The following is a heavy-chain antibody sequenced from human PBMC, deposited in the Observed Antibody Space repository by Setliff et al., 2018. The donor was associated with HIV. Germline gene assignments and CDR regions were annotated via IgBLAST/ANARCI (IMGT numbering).Heavy chain of an antibody. Sequence: PSETLSLTCTVSGGSISRTIYYWGWIRQPPGKGLEWIGSIYYTGSTYYNPSLKSRVTMSVDTSKNQFSLNLSSVTAADTAVYYCARDRMPMASWVPDKWGQGTLVTVSS. J-gene: IGHJ4*02. V-gene: IGHV4-39*07. CDR2: IYYTGST. CDR3: ARDRMPMASWVPDK. CDR1: GGSISRTIYY. D-gene: IGHD2-2*01.